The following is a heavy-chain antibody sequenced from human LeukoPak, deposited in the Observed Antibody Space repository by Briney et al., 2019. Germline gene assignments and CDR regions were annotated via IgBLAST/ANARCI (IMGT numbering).Heavy chain of an antibody. Sequence: GGSLRLSCAASGFMFASYAMSWVRQAPGKGLEWVAGISGSDGIVYYADSVKGRFTISRDNSKNTLYLQMHSLRAEDTAVYYCASIAAAGSSWGPFDYWGQGTLVTVSS. CDR3: ASIAAAGSSWGPFDY. V-gene: IGHV3-23*01. J-gene: IGHJ4*02. CDR1: GFMFASYA. CDR2: ISGSDGIV. D-gene: IGHD6-13*01.